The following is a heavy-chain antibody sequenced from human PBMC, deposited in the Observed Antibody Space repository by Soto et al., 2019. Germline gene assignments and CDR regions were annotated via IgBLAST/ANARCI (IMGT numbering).Heavy chain of an antibody. D-gene: IGHD3-3*01. V-gene: IGHV3-23*01. J-gene: IGHJ6*02. CDR1: GFTFSSYA. CDR2: ISGSGGST. CDR3: AKDLGGDFWSGYYPTGHYYGMDV. Sequence: GGSLRLSCAASGFTFSSYAMSWVRQAPGKGLEWVSAISGSGGSTYYADSVKGRFTISRDNSKNTLYLQMNSLRAEDTAVYYCAKDLGGDFWSGYYPTGHYYGMDVWGQGTTVTVSS.